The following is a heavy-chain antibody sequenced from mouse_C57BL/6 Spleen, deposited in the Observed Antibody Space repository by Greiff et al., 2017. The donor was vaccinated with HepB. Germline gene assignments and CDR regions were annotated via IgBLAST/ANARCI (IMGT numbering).Heavy chain of an antibody. CDR2: IYPGSGNT. CDR3: AREYDSNYGFYWYFDV. J-gene: IGHJ1*03. CDR1: GYTFTDYY. D-gene: IGHD2-5*01. Sequence: VQLQQSGAELVRPGASVKLSCKASGYTFTDYYINWVKQRPGQGLEWIARIYPGSGNTYYNEKFKGKATLTAEKSSSTAYMQLSSLTSEDSAVYLCAREYDSNYGFYWYFDVWGTGTTVTVSS. V-gene: IGHV1-76*01.